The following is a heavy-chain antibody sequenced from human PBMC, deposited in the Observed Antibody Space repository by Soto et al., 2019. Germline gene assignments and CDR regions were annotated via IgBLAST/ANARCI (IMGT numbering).Heavy chain of an antibody. CDR1: GLTLRTYS. CDR3: ARSLDYGGDY. D-gene: IGHD4-17*01. V-gene: IGHV3-48*02. CDR2: ISSSSSTI. J-gene: IGHJ4*02. Sequence: GGSLRLSCAASGLTLRTYSMNWVRQAPGKGLEWVSYISSSSSTIYYADSVKGRFTISRDNVKNSLYLQMNSLRDEDTAVYYCARSLDYGGDYWGQGTLVTVSS.